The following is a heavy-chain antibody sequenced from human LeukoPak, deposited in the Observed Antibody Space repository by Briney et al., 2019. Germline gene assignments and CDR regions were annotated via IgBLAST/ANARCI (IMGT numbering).Heavy chain of an antibody. CDR3: AKDGVDSSSWYYFDY. CDR2: ISYDGSNK. D-gene: IGHD6-13*01. CDR1: GFTFSSYG. J-gene: IGHJ4*02. Sequence: GRSLRLSCAASGFTFSSYGMHWVRQAPGQGLEWVAVISYDGSNKYYADSVKGRFTISRDNSKNTLYLQMNSLRAEDTAVYYCAKDGVDSSSWYYFDYWGQGTLVTVSS. V-gene: IGHV3-30*18.